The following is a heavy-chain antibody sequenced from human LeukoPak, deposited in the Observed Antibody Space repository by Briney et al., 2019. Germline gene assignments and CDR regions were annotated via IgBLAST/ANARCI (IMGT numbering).Heavy chain of an antibody. CDR3: AKDFGGSYPAEYFQH. D-gene: IGHD1-26*01. Sequence: SVKVSCKASGGTFSSYAISWVRQAPGQGLEWMGGIIPIFGTANYAQTFQGRVTITADKSTSTAYIELSSLRSEDTAVYYCAKDFGGSYPAEYFQHWGQGTLVAVSS. CDR2: IIPIFGTA. J-gene: IGHJ1*01. CDR1: GGTFSSYA. V-gene: IGHV1-69*06.